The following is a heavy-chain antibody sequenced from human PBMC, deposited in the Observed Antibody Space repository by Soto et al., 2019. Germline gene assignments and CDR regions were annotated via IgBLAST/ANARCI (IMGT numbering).Heavy chain of an antibody. CDR3: AREHRGYSYGLPYYYGMDV. Sequence: PSETLSLTCTVSVGSVTSGNFYWSWIRQPPGKGLEWIGYIYHSGSTYYNPSLKSRVTISVDRSKNQFSLKLSSVTAADTAVYYCAREHRGYSYGLPYYYGMDVWGQGTTVTVSS. CDR1: VGSVTSGNFY. V-gene: IGHV4-30-2*01. J-gene: IGHJ6*02. D-gene: IGHD5-18*01. CDR2: IYHSGST.